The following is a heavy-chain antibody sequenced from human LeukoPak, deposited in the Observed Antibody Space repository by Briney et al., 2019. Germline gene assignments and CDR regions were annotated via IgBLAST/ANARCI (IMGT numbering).Heavy chain of an antibody. Sequence: PGGSQRLSCAASGFTFSSYWMSWVRQAPGKGLEWVANIKQDGSEKYYVDSVKGRFTISRDNAKNSLYLQMNSLRAEDTAVYYCARVDYDFWSEPFDYWGQGTLVTVSS. D-gene: IGHD3-3*01. CDR1: GFTFSSYW. CDR2: IKQDGSEK. V-gene: IGHV3-7*01. CDR3: ARVDYDFWSEPFDY. J-gene: IGHJ4*02.